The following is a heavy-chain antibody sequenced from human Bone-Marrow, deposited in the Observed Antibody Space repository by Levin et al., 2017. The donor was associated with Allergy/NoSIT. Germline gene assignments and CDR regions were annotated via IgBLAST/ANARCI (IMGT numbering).Heavy chain of an antibody. D-gene: IGHD7-27*01. CDR1: GGIFSSYG. V-gene: IGHV1-69*13. Sequence: ASVKVSCKASGGIFSSYGINWVRQAPGQGLEWMGWIIPIFGTPNYAQKFQGRVAITADESPSTAYMELSSLRSEDPAVYYCARGGDVGKTALDIWGQGTMVTVSS. CDR3: ARGGDVGKTALDI. CDR2: IIPIFGTP. J-gene: IGHJ3*02.